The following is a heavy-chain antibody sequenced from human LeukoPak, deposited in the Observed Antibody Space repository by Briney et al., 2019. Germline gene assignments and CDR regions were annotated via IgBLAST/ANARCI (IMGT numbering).Heavy chain of an antibody. Sequence: GGSLRLSCAASGFTFSTYNMNWVRQAPGKGLEWVSSITRSSGNMYYADSVKGRFTISRVNAKNSLYLQMNSLRAEDTAVYYCARRGYTYGYDYWGQGTLVTVSS. D-gene: IGHD5-18*01. V-gene: IGHV3-21*01. J-gene: IGHJ4*02. CDR2: ITRSSGNM. CDR1: GFTFSTYN. CDR3: ARRGYTYGYDY.